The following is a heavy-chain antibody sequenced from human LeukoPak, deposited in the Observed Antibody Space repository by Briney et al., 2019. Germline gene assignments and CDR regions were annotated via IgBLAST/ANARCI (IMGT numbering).Heavy chain of an antibody. CDR2: VYYTGST. CDR1: GGSISNYY. CDR3: ARGAMATTPFFDY. V-gene: IGHV4-59*01. Sequence: PETLCLTCPVSGGSISNYYYWTWLRQPPGKGLEWIGYVYYTGSTNFNPSLKSRVTMSLDTSRNQFSLKLTSLTAADTAVYYCARGAMATTPFFDYWGQGTLVTVSS. J-gene: IGHJ4*02. D-gene: IGHD5-24*01.